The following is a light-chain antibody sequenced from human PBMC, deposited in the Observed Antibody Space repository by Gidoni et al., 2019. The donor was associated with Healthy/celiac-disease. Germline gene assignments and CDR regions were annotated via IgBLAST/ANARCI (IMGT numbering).Light chain of an antibody. CDR1: QSVSSN. CDR2: GAA. Sequence: ELEMTPSPATLSVSPGERATLSCRASQSVSSNLAWYQQKHGQAPRNLIYGAATSATGIPARFSGSGSGTEFTLTISSLQSEDFAVYYCQQYNNWPPWTFGQGTKVEIK. CDR3: QQYNNWPPWT. V-gene: IGKV3-15*01. J-gene: IGKJ1*01.